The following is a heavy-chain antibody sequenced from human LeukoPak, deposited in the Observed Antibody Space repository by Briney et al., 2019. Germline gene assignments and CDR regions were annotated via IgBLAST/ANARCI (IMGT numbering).Heavy chain of an antibody. CDR3: ARAQFTTMIVDGGFDP. D-gene: IGHD3-22*01. CDR2: INHSGST. J-gene: IGHJ5*02. CDR1: GGSFGGYY. Sequence: SETLSLTCAVYGGSFGGYYWSWIRQPPGKGLEWIGEINHSGSTNYNPSLKSRVTISVDTSKNQFSLKLSSVTAADTAVYYCARAQFTTMIVDGGFDPWGQGTLVTVSS. V-gene: IGHV4-34*01.